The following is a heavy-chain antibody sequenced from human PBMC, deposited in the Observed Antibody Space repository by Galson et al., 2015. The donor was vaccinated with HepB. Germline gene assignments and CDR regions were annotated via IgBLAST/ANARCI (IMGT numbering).Heavy chain of an antibody. J-gene: IGHJ4*02. CDR3: ARAESPYYFDD. V-gene: IGHV3-53*01. Sequence: SLRLSCAASGFTVSSNYMTWVRQAPGRGLEWVSLIYSGGKTYYADSVKGRFTISRDNSKNTLYLQMNSLRAEDTAVYYCARAESPYYFDDWGQGALVTVSS. CDR1: GFTVSSNY. D-gene: IGHD3-10*01. CDR2: IYSGGKT.